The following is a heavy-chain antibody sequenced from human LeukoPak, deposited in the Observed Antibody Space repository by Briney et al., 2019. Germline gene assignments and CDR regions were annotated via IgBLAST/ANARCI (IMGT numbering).Heavy chain of an antibody. J-gene: IGHJ5*02. CDR3: ARDGNGVRYNWFDP. CDR2: IYTSGRT. V-gene: IGHV4-61*02. CDR1: GGSISSGSYY. Sequence: SETLSLTCTVSGGSISSGSYYWSWIRQPAGKGLEWIGRIYTSGRTNYNPSLKSRVTISVDTSKNQFSLKLSSVTAADTAVYYCARDGNGVRYNWFDPWGQGTLVTVSS. D-gene: IGHD3-9*01.